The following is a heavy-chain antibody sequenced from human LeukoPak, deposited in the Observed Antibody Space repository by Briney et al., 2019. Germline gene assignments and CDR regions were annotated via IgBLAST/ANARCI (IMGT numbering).Heavy chain of an antibody. CDR2: VSGSGGTT. CDR3: AKDLFDSRKGGDYFDY. V-gene: IGHV3-23*01. J-gene: IGHJ4*02. D-gene: IGHD3-22*01. CDR1: GFTFSNYA. Sequence: GGSLRLPCAASGFTFSNYAMSWVRQAPGKGLEWVSAVSGSGGTTYYADSVKGRFTISRDNSKKTLYLQMNSLRAEDTAVYYCAKDLFDSRKGGDYFDYWGQGTLVTVS.